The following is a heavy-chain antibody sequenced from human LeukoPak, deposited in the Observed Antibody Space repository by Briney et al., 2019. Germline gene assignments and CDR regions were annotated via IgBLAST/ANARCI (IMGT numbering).Heavy chain of an antibody. CDR1: GFTFSNYA. Sequence: GGSLRLSCAASGFTFSNYAMRWVRQAPGKGLEWVSSIRSSGGSTYYADSVKGRFTISRDNSKNTLYLQMNSLRAEDTAVYYCAKRGQHSSGWSFYFDSWGQGTLVSVSS. CDR3: AKRGQHSSGWSFYFDS. V-gene: IGHV3-23*01. J-gene: IGHJ4*02. CDR2: IRSSGGST. D-gene: IGHD6-19*01.